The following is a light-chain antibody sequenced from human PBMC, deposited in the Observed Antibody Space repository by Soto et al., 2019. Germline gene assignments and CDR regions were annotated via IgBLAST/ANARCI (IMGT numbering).Light chain of an antibody. V-gene: IGKV1-9*01. CDR1: QGITNY. Sequence: DIQLTQSPYFLSASVGDRVTITCRASQGITNYLAWYQQKPGKAPNLLIYAASTLQGGVPSRFSGSGSGTEFTLTISSLQPEDFATYYCQQLTSNPLTFGGVTKVEIK. J-gene: IGKJ4*01. CDR2: AAS. CDR3: QQLTSNPLT.